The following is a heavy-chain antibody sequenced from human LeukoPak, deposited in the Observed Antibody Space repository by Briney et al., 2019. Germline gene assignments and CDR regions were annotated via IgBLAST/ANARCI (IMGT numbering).Heavy chain of an antibody. CDR2: ISYSGTT. Sequence: SETLSLTCTVSGDPISNYYWSWIRQPPGKGLEWIGYISYSGTTNYNPSLRSRVTISRDTSKNQFSLKLSSVTAADSAVYFCARHIYYYDSSGLYYYYYMDVWGKGTTVTVSS. V-gene: IGHV4-59*01. D-gene: IGHD3-22*01. CDR3: ARHIYYYDSSGLYYYYYMDV. J-gene: IGHJ6*03. CDR1: GDPISNYY.